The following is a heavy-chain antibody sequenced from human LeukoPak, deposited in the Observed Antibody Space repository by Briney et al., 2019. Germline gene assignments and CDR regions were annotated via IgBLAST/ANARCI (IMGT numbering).Heavy chain of an antibody. CDR1: GYTFTSYG. CDR2: ISAYNGNT. D-gene: IGHD3-9*01. J-gene: IGHJ6*02. V-gene: IGHV1-18*01. CDR3: ASDRPSYDILTGYYFAYYYYGMDV. Sequence: ASVKVSCKASGYTFTSYGISWVRQAPGQGLEWMGWISAYNGNTNYAQKLQGRVTMTTDTSTSTAYMELRSLRSEDTAVYYCASDRPSYDILTGYYFAYYYYGMDVWGQGTTVTVSS.